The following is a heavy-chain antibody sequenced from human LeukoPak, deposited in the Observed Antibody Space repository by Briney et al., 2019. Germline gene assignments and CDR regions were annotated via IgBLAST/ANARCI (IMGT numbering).Heavy chain of an antibody. CDR1: GFTFSSYA. J-gene: IGHJ4*02. Sequence: PGRSLRLSCAASGFTFSSYAMHWVRQAPGKGLEWAAVISYDGSNKYYADSVKGRFTISRDNSKNTLYLQMNSLRAEDTAVYYCAREESQAYGDYVGCFDYWGQGTLVTVSS. D-gene: IGHD4-17*01. CDR2: ISYDGSNK. V-gene: IGHV3-30-3*01. CDR3: AREESQAYGDYVGCFDY.